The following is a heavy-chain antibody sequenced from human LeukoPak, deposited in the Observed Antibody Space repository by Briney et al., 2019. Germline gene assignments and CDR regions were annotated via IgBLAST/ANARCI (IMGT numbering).Heavy chain of an antibody. J-gene: IGHJ6*02. CDR1: GGSFSCYY. CDR3: ARGSYYGSGRYPSYYFYYGREV. D-gene: IGHD3-10*01. V-gene: IGHV4-34*01. CDR2: INHSGST. Sequence: PSETLSLTYAAYGGSFSCYYCTWFRQPPGKGLEWIGEINHSGSTNYNPSLKSRVTISVDTSKNQFSLKLSSVTAADTAVYYCARGSYYGSGRYPSYYFYYGREVVDQGTTVTVSS.